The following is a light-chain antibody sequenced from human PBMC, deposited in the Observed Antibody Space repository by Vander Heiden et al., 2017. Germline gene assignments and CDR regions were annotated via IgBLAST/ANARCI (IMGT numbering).Light chain of an antibody. V-gene: IGLV1-44*01. CDR3: AAWDDSLNGPV. CDR1: SSNIGSNT. J-gene: IGLJ2*01. CDR2: SNN. Sequence: QSVLTQPPSASGTPGQRVTISCSGSSSNIGSNTVNWYQQLPGTAPKRLIDSNNQRPSGVPDRFSGSKSGTSASLAISGLQSEDEADYYCAAWDDSLNGPVFGGGTKLTVL.